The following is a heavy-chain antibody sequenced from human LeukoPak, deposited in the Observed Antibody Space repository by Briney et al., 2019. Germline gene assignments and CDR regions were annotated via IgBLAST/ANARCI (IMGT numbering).Heavy chain of an antibody. CDR3: ARLVGYCSVDSFPPWDS. Sequence: PGETLSHTCSVSGGSITSSGYYWDWIRQPPGKGLEWIGNVRNNANSYYNPSLMSRVTMTVDTSKNQVSLNLSSVTAADTAVYYCARLVGYCSVDSFPPWDSWGQGTLVTVSS. D-gene: IGHD2-15*01. J-gene: IGHJ1*01. CDR2: VRNNANS. CDR1: GGSITSSGYY. V-gene: IGHV4-39*01.